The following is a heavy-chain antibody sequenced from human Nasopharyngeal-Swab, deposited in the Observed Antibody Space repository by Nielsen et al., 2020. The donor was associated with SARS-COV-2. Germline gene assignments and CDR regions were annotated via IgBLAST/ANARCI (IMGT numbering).Heavy chain of an antibody. CDR2: ISSSSSYI. D-gene: IGHD3-3*01. CDR1: GFTFSSYS. CDR3: ARHLPLRFLEWLFPDYFDY. J-gene: IGHJ4*02. V-gene: IGHV3-21*01. Sequence: GGSLRLSCAASGFTFSSYSMNWVRQAPGKGLEWVSSISSSSSYIYYADSVKGRFTISRDNAKNPLYLQMNSLRAEDTAVYYCARHLPLRFLEWLFPDYFDYWGQGTLVTVSS.